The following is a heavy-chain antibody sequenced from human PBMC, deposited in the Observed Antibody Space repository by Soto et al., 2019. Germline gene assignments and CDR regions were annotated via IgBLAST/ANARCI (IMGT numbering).Heavy chain of an antibody. D-gene: IGHD3-22*01. Sequence: QVQLVQSGAEEKKPGASVKVSCKASGYTFTSYAMHWVRQAPGQRLEWMGLINAGNGNTKYSQKFPGRVTITRDTSASTWYMELSSLRAEDTAVYYGARGSGYYYWDAYWAQGPLVTVSS. CDR2: INAGNGNT. CDR1: GYTFTSYA. CDR3: ARGSGYYYWDAY. V-gene: IGHV1-3*05. J-gene: IGHJ4*02.